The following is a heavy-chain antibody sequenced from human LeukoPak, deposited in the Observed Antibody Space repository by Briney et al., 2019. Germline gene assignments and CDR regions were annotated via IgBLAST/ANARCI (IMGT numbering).Heavy chain of an antibody. J-gene: IGHJ5*02. V-gene: IGHV3-23*01. D-gene: IGHD2-21*02. CDR3: ARGVTPDWFDP. Sequence: GGSLRLSCAASGFTFSSYAMSWVRQAPGKGLEWVSGISGSGGSTYYADSVKGRFTISRDNSKNTLYLQMNSLRAEDTAVYYCARGVTPDWFDPWGQGTLVTVSS. CDR1: GFTFSSYA. CDR2: ISGSGGST.